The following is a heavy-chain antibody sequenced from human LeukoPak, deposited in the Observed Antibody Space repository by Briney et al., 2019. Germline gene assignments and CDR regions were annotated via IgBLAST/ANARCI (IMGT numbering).Heavy chain of an antibody. CDR3: ARGHSSTYYLKY. CDR1: GGSFSGYY. CDR2: INHSGST. D-gene: IGHD3-22*01. Sequence: PSEALSLTCAVYGGSFSGYYWSWIRQPGGKGLEWIGEINHSGSTNYNPSLKSRVTVSVVTSKNQFSLKLSNVTAASTAVDYCARGHSSTYYLKYWGQGTLVTVPT. V-gene: IGHV4-34*01. J-gene: IGHJ4*01.